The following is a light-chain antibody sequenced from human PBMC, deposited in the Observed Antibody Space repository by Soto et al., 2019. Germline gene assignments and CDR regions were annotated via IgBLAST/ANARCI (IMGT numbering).Light chain of an antibody. Sequence: QSALTQPASVSGAPGQSITISCTGTSSGVGGYNYISLYQQHPGKAPKFIIYDVRNRPSGVSNRFSGSRSGNTASLTISGLQAEDEADYYCSSYTRSSPVIFGGGTKITVL. J-gene: IGLJ2*01. CDR2: DVR. CDR1: SSGVGGYNY. CDR3: SSYTRSSPVI. V-gene: IGLV2-14*01.